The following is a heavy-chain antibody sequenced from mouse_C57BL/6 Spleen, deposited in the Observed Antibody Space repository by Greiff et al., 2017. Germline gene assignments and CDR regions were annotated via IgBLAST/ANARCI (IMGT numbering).Heavy chain of an antibody. CDR2: IWPGGGT. CDR3: ASHGDRGSYYYAMDY. CDR1: GFALSSYA. Sequence: VKLVESGPGLVAPSQSLSITCTVSGFALSSYAISWVRQPPGRGLEWLGVIWPGGGTNSNSALKTRLSISKDNAKSQVFLKMNGLQTDDTARYYCASHGDRGSYYYAMDYWGQGTSVTVSS. D-gene: IGHD3-3*01. V-gene: IGHV2-9-1*01. J-gene: IGHJ4*01.